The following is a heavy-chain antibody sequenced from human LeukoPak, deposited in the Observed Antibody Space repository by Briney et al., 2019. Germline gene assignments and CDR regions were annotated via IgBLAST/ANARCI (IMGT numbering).Heavy chain of an antibody. D-gene: IGHD6-13*01. CDR3: AKDMGSSSWYPRFDY. Sequence: PGGCLRLSCAASGFTFSSYSMNWVRQAPGKGLEWVSYITSSSSTIYYADSVKGRFTISRDNAKNSLYLQMNSLRAEDTALYYCAKDMGSSSWYPRFDYWGQGTLVTVSS. J-gene: IGHJ4*02. CDR2: ITSSSSTI. CDR1: GFTFSSYS. V-gene: IGHV3-48*04.